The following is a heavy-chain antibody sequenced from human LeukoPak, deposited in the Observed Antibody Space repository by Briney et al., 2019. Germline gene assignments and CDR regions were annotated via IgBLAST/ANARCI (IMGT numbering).Heavy chain of an antibody. D-gene: IGHD4-23*01. J-gene: IGHJ4*02. CDR2: IYYSGST. CDR1: GGSISSGDYY. V-gene: IGHV4-30-4*01. CDR3: AREDYGGNDRLDY. Sequence: PSQTLSLTCTVSGGSISSGDYYWSWIRQPPGTGLEWIGYIYYSGSTYYNPSLKSRVTISVDTSKNQFSLKLSSVTAADTAVYYCAREDYGGNDRLDYWGQGTLVTVSS.